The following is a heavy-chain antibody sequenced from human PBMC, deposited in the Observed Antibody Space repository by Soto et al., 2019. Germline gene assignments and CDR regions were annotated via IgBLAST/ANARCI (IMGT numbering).Heavy chain of an antibody. CDR3: ARARFQVLYGKHYFDS. CDR2: IYHSGNT. Sequence: SATLSITCTVSGGSITTGGSYWSWIRQHPGKGLEWIGNIYHSGNTYYNPSLKSRLTISVDTSKNHFSLMVDSVTAADTAVYYCARARFQVLYGKHYFDSWGQGTLVTVSS. V-gene: IGHV4-31*03. J-gene: IGHJ4*02. D-gene: IGHD2-2*02. CDR1: GGSITTGGSY.